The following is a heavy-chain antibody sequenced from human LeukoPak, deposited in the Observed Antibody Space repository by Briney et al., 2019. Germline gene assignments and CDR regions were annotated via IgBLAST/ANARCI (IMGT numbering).Heavy chain of an antibody. J-gene: IGHJ4*02. CDR1: GFTFSSYS. V-gene: IGHV3-21*01. D-gene: IGHD3-22*01. CDR2: ISSSSSYI. CDR3: ARDRGYYYDSSLDY. Sequence: PGGSLRLSCAASGFTFSSYSMNWVRQVPGKGLEWVSSISSSSSYIYYADSVKGRFTISRDNAKNSLYLQMNSLRAEDTAVYYCARDRGYYYDSSLDYWGQGTLVTVSS.